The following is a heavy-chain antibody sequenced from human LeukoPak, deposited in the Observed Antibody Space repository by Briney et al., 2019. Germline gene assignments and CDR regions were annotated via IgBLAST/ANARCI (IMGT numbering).Heavy chain of an antibody. CDR2: IQNDEIDK. CDR1: GFTFSTYG. J-gene: IGHJ5*02. D-gene: IGHD3-10*01. V-gene: IGHV3-30*02. CDR3: AKEGRNYYGSGSYYQS. Sequence: GGSLRLSCAASGFTFSTYGMHWVRQAPGKGLEWVAFIQNDEIDKFYADSVKGRFTISRDNSKNTLYLQMNSLRAEDTAVYYCAKEGRNYYGSGSYYQSWGQGTLVTVSS.